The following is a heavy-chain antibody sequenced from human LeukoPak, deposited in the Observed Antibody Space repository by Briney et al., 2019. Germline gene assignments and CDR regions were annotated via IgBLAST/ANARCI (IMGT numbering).Heavy chain of an antibody. V-gene: IGHV4-34*01. J-gene: IGHJ5*02. CDR2: INHSGST. Sequence: SETLSLTCAVYGGSFSGYYWSWIRQPPGKGLEWIGEINHSGSTYYNPSLESRVTISVDTSKNQFSLKLSSVTAADTAVYYCARGPIRGYSGQSYNWFDPWGQGTLVTVSS. CDR3: ARGPIRGYSGQSYNWFDP. D-gene: IGHD5-12*01. CDR1: GGSFSGYY.